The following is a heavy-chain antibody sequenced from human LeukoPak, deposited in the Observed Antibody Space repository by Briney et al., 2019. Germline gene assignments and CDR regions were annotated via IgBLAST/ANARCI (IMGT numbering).Heavy chain of an antibody. D-gene: IGHD3-3*01. CDR1: GGSFSGYY. J-gene: IGHJ5*02. Sequence: SETLSLTCAVYGGSFSGYYWGWIRQSPGKGLEWIGSIFYSGSTNYNPSLKSRVTISVDTSMNQFSLKLSSVTAADTAVYYCARVGNPLVTVFAWFDPWGQGTLVTVSS. CDR2: IFYSGST. V-gene: IGHV4-34*12. CDR3: ARVGNPLVTVFAWFDP.